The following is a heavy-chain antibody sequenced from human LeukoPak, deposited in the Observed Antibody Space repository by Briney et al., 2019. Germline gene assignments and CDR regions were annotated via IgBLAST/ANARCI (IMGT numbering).Heavy chain of an antibody. Sequence: SETLSLTCAVYGASFSGYYWSWIRQPPGKGLEWIGEINHSGSTNYNPSLKSRVTISVDTSKNQFSLKLSSVTAADTAVYYCARGRSRGSGSPLDYWGQGTLVTVSS. J-gene: IGHJ4*02. D-gene: IGHD3-10*01. CDR1: GASFSGYY. CDR3: ARGRSRGSGSPLDY. CDR2: INHSGST. V-gene: IGHV4-34*01.